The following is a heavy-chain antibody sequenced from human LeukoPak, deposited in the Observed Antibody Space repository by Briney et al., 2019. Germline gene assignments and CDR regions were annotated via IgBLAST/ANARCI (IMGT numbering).Heavy chain of an antibody. CDR2: VSSDVVSK. J-gene: IGHJ5*02. CDR1: GFASSSYG. CDR3: AGARSTGESLLIGS. D-gene: IGHD2-15*01. V-gene: IGHV3-30*03. Sequence: GGSLRLSCAASGFASSSYGMHWVRQAPGKGLEWLTVVSSDVVSKYYADSVRGRFTISRDNSKNTLYLEMNRLRAEDTAVYYCAGARSTGESLLIGSWGRGALVSVSS.